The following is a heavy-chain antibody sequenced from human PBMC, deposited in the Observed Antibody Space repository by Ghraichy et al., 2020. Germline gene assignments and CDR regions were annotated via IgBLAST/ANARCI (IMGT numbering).Heavy chain of an antibody. V-gene: IGHV3-49*04. CDR2: IRSKAFGGTP. CDR3: TRGHGGNSGY. Sequence: GGSLRLSCTASGFTFGDYAMSWVRQAPGKGLEWVGFIRSKAFGGTPEYAASVRGRFIISRDDSKTIAYLQMNSLRTEDTAVYYCTRGHGGNSGYWGQGTLVTVSS. J-gene: IGHJ4*02. D-gene: IGHD4-23*01. CDR1: GFTFGDYA.